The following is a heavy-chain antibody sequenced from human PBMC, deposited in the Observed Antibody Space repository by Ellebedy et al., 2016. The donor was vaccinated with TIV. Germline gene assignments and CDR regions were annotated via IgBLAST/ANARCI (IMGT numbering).Heavy chain of an antibody. J-gene: IGHJ2*01. D-gene: IGHD3-10*01. V-gene: IGHV1-58*01. CDR3: ARGRTPNYYAPFDL. CDR2: IVVGSGNT. CDR1: GFTFTSSA. Sequence: SVKVSXXASGFTFTSSAVQWVRQARGQRLEWIGWIVVGSGNTNYAQKFQGRVTMTRDTSTSTVYMELSSLRSEDTAVYYCARGRTPNYYAPFDLWGRGTLVTVSS.